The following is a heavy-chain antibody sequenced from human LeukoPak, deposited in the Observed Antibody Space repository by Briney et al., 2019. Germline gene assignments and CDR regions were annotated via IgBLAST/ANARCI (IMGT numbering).Heavy chain of an antibody. Sequence: GRSLRLSCAASGFTFSSYAMHWVRQAPGKGLEWVAVISYDGSNKYYADSVKGRFTISRDNSKNTLYLQMNSLRAEDTAVYYCARDPVMYSSSYKNWFDPWAREPWSPSPQ. J-gene: IGHJ5*02. CDR1: GFTFSSYA. V-gene: IGHV3-30-3*01. CDR3: ARDPVMYSSSYKNWFDP. D-gene: IGHD6-13*01. CDR2: ISYDGSNK.